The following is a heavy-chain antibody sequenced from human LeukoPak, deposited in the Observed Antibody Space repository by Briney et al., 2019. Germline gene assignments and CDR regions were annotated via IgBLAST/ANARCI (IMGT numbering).Heavy chain of an antibody. D-gene: IGHD2-15*01. CDR3: AREPRDIVVVVADTSWFDP. CDR1: GDSVSSNSAA. J-gene: IGHJ5*02. Sequence: SQTLSLTCAISGDSVSSNSAAWNWIRQSPSRGLEWLGRTYYRSKWYNDYAVSVKSRITINPDTSKNQFSLQLNSVTPEDTAVYYCAREPRDIVVVVADTSWFDPWGQGTLVTVSS. CDR2: TYYRSKWYN. V-gene: IGHV6-1*01.